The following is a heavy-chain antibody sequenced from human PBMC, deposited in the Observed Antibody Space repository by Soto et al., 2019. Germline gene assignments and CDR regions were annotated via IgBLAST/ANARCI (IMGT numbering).Heavy chain of an antibody. V-gene: IGHV1-69*19. CDR2: IIPIFGTA. CDR3: ARASTNCSSTTCTPPYYYHVMDV. J-gene: IGHJ6*02. D-gene: IGHD2-2*01. Sequence: QVQLVQSGAEVKKPGSSVNVSCKSSGGTFSSYAISWVRQAPGQGLEWMGGIIPIFGTANYAQKFQDRVTFTANESTTTAYMGLSRLRSDDTAVYYCARASTNCSSTTCTPPYYYHVMDVWGQGTTVSVSS. CDR1: GGTFSSYA.